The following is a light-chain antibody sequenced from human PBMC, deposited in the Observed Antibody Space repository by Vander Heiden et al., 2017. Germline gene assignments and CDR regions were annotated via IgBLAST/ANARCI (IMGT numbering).Light chain of an antibody. J-gene: IGKJ4*01. CDR1: QSVSSY. CDR3: QQRSNWPLT. CDR2: DAS. V-gene: IGKV3-11*01. Sequence: EIVLTQSPATLSLSPGERATLSCRACQSVSSYLAWYQQKPGQAPRLLIYDASNRATGIPARFSGSGSCTDFTLTISILEPEDFAVYYCQQRSNWPLTFGGGTKVEIK.